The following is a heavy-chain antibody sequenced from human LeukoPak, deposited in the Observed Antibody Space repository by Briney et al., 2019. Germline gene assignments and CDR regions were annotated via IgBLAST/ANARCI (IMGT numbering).Heavy chain of an antibody. D-gene: IGHD3-3*01. Sequence: SETLSLTCTVSGGSISSYYWSWIRQPPGKGLEWIGYIYYSGSTNYNPSLKSRVTISVDTSKNQFSLKLSSVTAADTAVYYCARHGVVEYYDFWSGYYTPQNWFDPWGQGTLVTVSS. CDR3: ARHGVVEYYDFWSGYYTPQNWFDP. V-gene: IGHV4-59*01. CDR2: IYYSGST. J-gene: IGHJ5*02. CDR1: GGSISSYY.